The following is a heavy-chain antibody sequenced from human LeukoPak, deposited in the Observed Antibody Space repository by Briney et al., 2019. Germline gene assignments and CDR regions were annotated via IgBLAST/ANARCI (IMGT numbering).Heavy chain of an antibody. CDR3: SRENGAFSPFGY. Sequence: PGGSLRLSCAASGFTSTDTWMSWVRQPPGQGLEWIGEVSLSGLTNYNPSLSSRVIMALDTSKNHLSLNLTSVTAADTAVYYCSRENGAFSPFGYWGQGTLVTVPS. CDR2: VSLSGLT. J-gene: IGHJ4*02. D-gene: IGHD2-8*01. V-gene: IGHV4-4*02. CDR1: GFTSTDTW.